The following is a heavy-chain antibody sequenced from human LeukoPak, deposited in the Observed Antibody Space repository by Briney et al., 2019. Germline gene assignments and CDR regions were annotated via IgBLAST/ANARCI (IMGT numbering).Heavy chain of an antibody. CDR3: ARVGLGRWFDP. J-gene: IGHJ5*02. CDR2: INHSGSP. Sequence: PSETLSLTCAVYGGSFSGNYWSWTRQPPGKGLEWIGQINHSGSPNYNPSLKSRVTISVDTSKNQFSLKLSSVTAADTAVYYCARVGLGRWFDPWGEGTLVTVSS. V-gene: IGHV4-34*01. CDR1: GGSFSGNY.